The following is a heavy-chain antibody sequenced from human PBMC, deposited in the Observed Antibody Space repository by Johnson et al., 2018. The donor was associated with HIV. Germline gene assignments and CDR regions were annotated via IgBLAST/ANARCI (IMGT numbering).Heavy chain of an antibody. Sequence: QVQLVESGGGLVKPGGSLRLSCAASGFTFSDYYMSWIRQAPGKGLEWVAVISYDGSNKYYADSVKGRFTISRDNSKNTLYLQMNSLRAEDTAVYYCARGGHAVVAKPFGAFDIWGQGTMVTVSS. CDR2: ISYDGSNK. CDR1: GFTFSDYY. D-gene: IGHD2-21*01. J-gene: IGHJ3*02. CDR3: ARGGHAVVAKPFGAFDI. V-gene: IGHV3-30-3*01.